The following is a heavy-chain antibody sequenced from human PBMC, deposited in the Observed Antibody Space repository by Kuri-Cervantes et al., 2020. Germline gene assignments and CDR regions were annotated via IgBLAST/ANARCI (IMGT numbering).Heavy chain of an antibody. V-gene: IGHV3-11*01. Sequence: GESLKISCAASGFTFSDYYMSWIRQAPGKGLEWVSYISSSGSTIYYADSVKGRFTISRDNAKNSLYLQMNSLRAEDTAVYYCARVVGRITMVRGVLPYYFDYWGQGTLVTVSS. J-gene: IGHJ4*02. D-gene: IGHD3-10*01. CDR3: ARVVGRITMVRGVLPYYFDY. CDR1: GFTFSDYY. CDR2: ISSSGSTI.